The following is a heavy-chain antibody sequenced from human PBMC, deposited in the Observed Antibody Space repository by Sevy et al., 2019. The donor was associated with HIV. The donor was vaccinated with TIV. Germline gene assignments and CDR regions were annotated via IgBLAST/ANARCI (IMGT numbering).Heavy chain of an antibody. CDR3: ARHYYGSGSYYNRPYYYGMDV. D-gene: IGHD3-10*01. Sequence: ASVKVSCKASGGTFSSYAISWVRQAPGQGLEWMGGIIPIFGTANYAQKFQGRVTITADESTSTAYMELRSLRSEDTAVYYCARHYYGSGSYYNRPYYYGMDVWGQGTTVTVSS. J-gene: IGHJ6*02. CDR1: GGTFSSYA. CDR2: IIPIFGTA. V-gene: IGHV1-69*13.